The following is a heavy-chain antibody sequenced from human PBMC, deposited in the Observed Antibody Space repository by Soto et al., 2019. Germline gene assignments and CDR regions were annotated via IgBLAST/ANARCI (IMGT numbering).Heavy chain of an antibody. CDR2: INIYNGKT. D-gene: IGHD1-1*01. Sequence: QVQLVQSGAEVKEPGASVKVSCKASGYTFNRYGVSWVRQAPGQGLEWMGWINIYNGKTDYAQKFQGRVSVTTDTSTTTVYMALRSLRSDDTAVYYCARENWKDSPNDYWGQGTLVTVSS. CDR1: GYTFNRYG. CDR3: ARENWKDSPNDY. V-gene: IGHV1-18*01. J-gene: IGHJ4*02.